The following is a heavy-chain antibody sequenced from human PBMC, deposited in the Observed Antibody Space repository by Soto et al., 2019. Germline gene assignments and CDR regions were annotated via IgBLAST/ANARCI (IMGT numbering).Heavy chain of an antibody. V-gene: IGHV4-30-4*01. D-gene: IGHD5-18*01. CDR1: GCSISSGDYY. J-gene: IGHJ4*02. CDR3: ARANSYGPTASDY. CDR2: IYYSGST. Sequence: SETLSLTCTFSGCSISSGDYYWSWIRQPPGKGLEWIGYIYYSGSTYYNPSLKSRVTISVDTSKNQFSLKLSSVTAADTAVYYCARANSYGPTASDYWGQGTLVTVSS.